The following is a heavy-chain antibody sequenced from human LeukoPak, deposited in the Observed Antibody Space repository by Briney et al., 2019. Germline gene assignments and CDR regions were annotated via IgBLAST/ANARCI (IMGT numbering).Heavy chain of an antibody. CDR1: GYSFTSYW. Sequence: GESLKISCKGSGYSFTSYWIGWVRQMPGKGLEWMGIIYPGDSDTRYSPSFQGQVTISADKSISTAYLQWSSLKASDTAMYYCARYMTTVTTSSYYYYGMDVWGQGTTVTVSS. CDR2: IYPGDSDT. V-gene: IGHV5-51*01. D-gene: IGHD4-17*01. J-gene: IGHJ6*02. CDR3: ARYMTTVTTSSYYYYGMDV.